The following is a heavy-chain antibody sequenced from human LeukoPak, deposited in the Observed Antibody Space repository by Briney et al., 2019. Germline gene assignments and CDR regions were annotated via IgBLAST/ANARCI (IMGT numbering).Heavy chain of an antibody. CDR2: ISSSSSTL. J-gene: IGHJ4*02. D-gene: IGHD3-10*01. Sequence: PGGSLRLSCAASGFTFSSYSMNWVRQAPGKGLKWVSYISSSSSTLYYADSVKGRFTISRDNAKNSLYLQMNSLRAEDTAVYYCARASYGSGSFPDYWGQGTLVTVSS. CDR1: GFTFSSYS. CDR3: ARASYGSGSFPDY. V-gene: IGHV3-48*01.